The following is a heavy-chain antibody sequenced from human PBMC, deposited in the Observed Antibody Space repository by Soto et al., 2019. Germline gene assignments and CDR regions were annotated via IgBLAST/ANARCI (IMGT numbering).Heavy chain of an antibody. CDR3: ARGAVVGIGYFDL. CDR1: GFTFSSHS. V-gene: IGHV3-21*02. D-gene: IGHD6-19*01. Sequence: EVQLVESGGGLVKPGGSLRLSCTASGFTFSSHSVNWVRQAPGKGLEWVSCITSTSSFIYYADSVKGRFTISRDNAKHSLSLQMDSLRAQDTAVYYCARGAVVGIGYFDLWGRGTPVTVSS. J-gene: IGHJ2*01. CDR2: ITSTSSFI.